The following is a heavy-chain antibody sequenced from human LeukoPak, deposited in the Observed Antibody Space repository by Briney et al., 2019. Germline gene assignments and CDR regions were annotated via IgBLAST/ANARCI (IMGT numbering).Heavy chain of an antibody. CDR2: ISTYNGNT. Sequence: ASVKVSCKASAYTSPNYGITWVRQAPGRGLEWMGWISTYNGNTQYAQKFQGRLTMTTDTPTKTVYMELRSLTPHDTAVYYCALPAKGAFFYYYMEVWGKGTAVTVSS. CDR1: AYTSPNYG. V-gene: IGHV1-18*01. D-gene: IGHD2-2*01. CDR3: ALPAKGAFFYYYMEV. J-gene: IGHJ6*03.